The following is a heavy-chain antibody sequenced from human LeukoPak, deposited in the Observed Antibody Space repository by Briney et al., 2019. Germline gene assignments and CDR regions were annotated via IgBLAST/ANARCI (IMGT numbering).Heavy chain of an antibody. CDR3: AGGVATDDAFDI. J-gene: IGHJ3*02. D-gene: IGHD5-12*01. CDR1: GYTFTSYD. CDR2: MNPNSGNT. V-gene: IGHV1-8*01. Sequence: ASVKVSCKASGYTFTSYDINWVRQATGQGLEWMGWMNPNSGNTGYAQKFQGRVTMTRNTSISTAYMELSSLRSEDTAVYCCAGGVATDDAFDIWGQGTMVTVSS.